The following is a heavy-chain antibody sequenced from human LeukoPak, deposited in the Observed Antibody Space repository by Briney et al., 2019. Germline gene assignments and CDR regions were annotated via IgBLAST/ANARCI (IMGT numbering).Heavy chain of an antibody. J-gene: IGHJ6*02. CDR3: ARDGDNWNDGRYYYYGMDV. D-gene: IGHD1-1*01. Sequence: SETLSLTCTVSGGSISSYYWSWIRQPPGKGLEWIGYIYYSGSTNYNPSLKSRVTISVDTSKDQFSLKLGSVTAADTAVYYCARDGDNWNDGRYYYYGMDVWGQGTTVTVSS. CDR1: GGSISSYY. V-gene: IGHV4-59*01. CDR2: IYYSGST.